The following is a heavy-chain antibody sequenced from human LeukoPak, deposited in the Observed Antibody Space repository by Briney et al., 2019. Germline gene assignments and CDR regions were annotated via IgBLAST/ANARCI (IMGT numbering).Heavy chain of an antibody. CDR3: ARWSSGWEFDY. Sequence: GGSLRLSCAASGFTFSSSWMTWVRQVPGKGLEWVAHMKDDGTEKYYVDSVKGRFTISKDNAKNSVYLQMNSRRGEDTAVYYCARWSSGWEFDYWGQGTLVSVPS. CDR1: GFTFSSSW. CDR2: MKDDGTEK. D-gene: IGHD6-19*01. J-gene: IGHJ4*02. V-gene: IGHV3-7*05.